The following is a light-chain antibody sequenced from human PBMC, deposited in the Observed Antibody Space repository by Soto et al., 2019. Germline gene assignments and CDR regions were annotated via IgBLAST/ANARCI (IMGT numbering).Light chain of an antibody. Sequence: IVLTQSPAALSVSPGEGVTLSCRASHNVGTNLAWYQLKPGQAPRLLIYGSSTRATGIPATFSGSGSGTEFTLPISSLQSEESAVYYCQQYNNWGLSFGGGTKVDIK. CDR2: GSS. CDR1: HNVGTN. V-gene: IGKV3D-15*01. J-gene: IGKJ4*01. CDR3: QQYNNWGLS.